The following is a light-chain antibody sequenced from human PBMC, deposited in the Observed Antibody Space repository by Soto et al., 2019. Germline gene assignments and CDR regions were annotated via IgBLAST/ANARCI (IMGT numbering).Light chain of an antibody. CDR2: AAS. CDR1: QGIGSY. J-gene: IGKJ1*01. CDR3: QHYNSYSEA. Sequence: DIQLTQSPSFLSASLGDRVTITCRASQGIGSYLAWYQQKPGKAPRLLIYAASTLQSGVPSRFSGSGSDTEFTLTISSLQPDGFATYYCQHYNSYSEAFGQGTKVDIK. V-gene: IGKV1-9*01.